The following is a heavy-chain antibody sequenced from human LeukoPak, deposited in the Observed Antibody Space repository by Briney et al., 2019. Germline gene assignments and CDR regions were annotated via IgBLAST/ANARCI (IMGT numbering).Heavy chain of an antibody. V-gene: IGHV3-11*06. CDR3: VRAGTRSSTPLLFEY. Sequence: PGGSLRLSCAASGFTFSDYYMNWLRQAPGKGLEWVSYISSISSSTNYADSVKGRFTISRDNAKNSLYLQMNSLRAEDTAVYYCVRAGTRSSTPLLFEYWGQGTLVTVSP. J-gene: IGHJ4*02. D-gene: IGHD5/OR15-5a*01. CDR1: GFTFSDYY. CDR2: ISSISSST.